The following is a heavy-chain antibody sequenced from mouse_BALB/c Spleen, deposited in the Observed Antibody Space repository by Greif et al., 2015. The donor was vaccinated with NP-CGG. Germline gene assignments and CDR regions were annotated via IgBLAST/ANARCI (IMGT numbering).Heavy chain of an antibody. V-gene: IGHV5-4*02. CDR2: ISDGGSYT. Sequence: DVMLVESGGGLVKPGGSLKLSCAASGFTFSDYYMYWVRQTPEKRLEWVATISDGGSYTYYPDSVKGRFTISRDNAKNNLYLQMSSLKSEDTAMYYCARPRYGNYFYAMDYWGQGTSVTVSS. CDR3: ARPRYGNYFYAMDY. J-gene: IGHJ4*01. D-gene: IGHD2-10*02. CDR1: GFTFSDYY.